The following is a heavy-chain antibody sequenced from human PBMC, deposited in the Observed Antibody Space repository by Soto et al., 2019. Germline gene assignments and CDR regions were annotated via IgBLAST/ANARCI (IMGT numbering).Heavy chain of an antibody. D-gene: IGHD3-10*01. CDR1: GGSISSDA. J-gene: IGHJ6*02. CDR3: ARAKVPFGGSYLRGDYYYGMDV. Sequence: PSETLSLTCTVSGGSISSDAWSWSRQPPGKGLEWIGYIYYSGSTNYNPSLKSRVTISVDTSKNQFSLKLSSVTAADTAVYYCARAKVPFGGSYLRGDYYYGMDVWGQGTTVT. CDR2: IYYSGST. V-gene: IGHV4-59*08.